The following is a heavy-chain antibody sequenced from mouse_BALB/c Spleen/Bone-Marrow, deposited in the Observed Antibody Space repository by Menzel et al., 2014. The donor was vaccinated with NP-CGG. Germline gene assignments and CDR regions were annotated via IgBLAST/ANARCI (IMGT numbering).Heavy chain of an antibody. D-gene: IGHD1-1*01. V-gene: IGHV14-1*02. CDR3: TRWVYYGSSYFDY. CDR2: IDPENGNT. Sequence: EVQLQQSGAEFVMPGALVKLSCNASGFNIKDYYMHWVKQRPEQGLEWIGWIDPENGNTIYDPKFPGKASITADTSSNTAYLQLSSLTSEDTAVYYCTRWVYYGSSYFDYWGQGTTLTVSS. CDR1: GFNIKDYY. J-gene: IGHJ2*01.